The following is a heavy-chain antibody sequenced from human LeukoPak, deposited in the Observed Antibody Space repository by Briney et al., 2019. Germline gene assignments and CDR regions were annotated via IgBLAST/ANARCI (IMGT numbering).Heavy chain of an antibody. CDR2: ITGSSSYI. CDR3: ASVDTAMGY. V-gene: IGHV3-21*01. J-gene: IGHJ4*02. D-gene: IGHD5-18*01. CDR1: GFTFSSYT. Sequence: PGGSLRLSCAASGFTFSSYTVSWVRQAPGKGLEWVSSITGSSSYIYYADSVKGRFTVSRDNAKNSLYLQMNSLRAEDTAVYYCASVDTAMGYWGQGTLVTVSS.